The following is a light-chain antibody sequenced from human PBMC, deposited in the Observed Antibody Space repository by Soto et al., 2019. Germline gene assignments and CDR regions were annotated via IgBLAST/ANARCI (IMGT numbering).Light chain of an antibody. Sequence: VLTQSSRTLSLYPGERASLSCRASQSVSSNFLAWYQEKPGQAPRLLIYGASTRATGIPARFSGSGSGTEFTLTISSLQSEDFAVYYCQQYNNWPRTFGQGTKVDI. V-gene: IGKV3-15*01. CDR2: GAS. CDR1: QSVSSN. CDR3: QQYNNWPRT. J-gene: IGKJ1*01.